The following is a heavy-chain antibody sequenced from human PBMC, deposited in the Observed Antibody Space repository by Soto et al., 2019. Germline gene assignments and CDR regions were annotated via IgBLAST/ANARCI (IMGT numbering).Heavy chain of an antibody. J-gene: IGHJ5*02. CDR3: ARVRSLVVVPAATHLRFDH. CDR2: INHSGST. D-gene: IGHD2-2*01. V-gene: IGHV4-34*01. CDR1: GGSFSGYY. Sequence: SETLSLTCAVYGGSFSGYYWSWIRQPPGKGLEWIGEINHSGSTNYNPSLKSRVTISVDTSKNQFSLKLSSVTAADTAVYYCARVRSLVVVPAATHLRFDHWGQGTLVTVSS.